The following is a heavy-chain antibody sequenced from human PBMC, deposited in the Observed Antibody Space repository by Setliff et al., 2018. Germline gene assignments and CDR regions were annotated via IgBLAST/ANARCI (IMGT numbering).Heavy chain of an antibody. CDR3: ARGPTIVDWFFDL. J-gene: IGHJ2*01. V-gene: IGHV4-59*01. CDR2: VYHGGTT. D-gene: IGHD3-22*01. CDR1: GDSTSRYF. Sequence: SETLSLTCTLSGDSTSRYFWNWIRQPPGKGLEWIGSVYHGGTTNYTPSLKRRVTISADMSKNQVSLTLTSVTAADTAVYYCARGPTIVDWFFDLWGRGTLVTVSS.